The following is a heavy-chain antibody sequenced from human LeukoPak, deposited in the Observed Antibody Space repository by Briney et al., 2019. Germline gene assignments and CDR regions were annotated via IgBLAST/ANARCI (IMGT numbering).Heavy chain of an antibody. CDR1: GGSFSGYT. J-gene: IGHJ4*02. D-gene: IGHD2-2*01. Sequence: SETLSLTCAVYGGSFSGYTWSWIRKPPGKGLDWIGKINHSGSTNYNPSLKSRVTISVDTSKNQFSLKLSSVTAADTAVYYCARGTKVVPAVARQYYFDYWGQGTLVTVSS. CDR2: INHSGST. CDR3: ARGTKVVPAVARQYYFDY. V-gene: IGHV4-34*01.